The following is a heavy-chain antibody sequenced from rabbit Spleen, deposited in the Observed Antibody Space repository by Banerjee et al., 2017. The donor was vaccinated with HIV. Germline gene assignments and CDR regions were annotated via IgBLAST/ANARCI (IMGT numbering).Heavy chain of an antibody. Sequence: EESGGDLVKPGASLTLTCTASGFSFSGSYYMWWVRQAPGKGLEWIACIYTGSSGSTYYASWAKGRFTISKTSSTTVTLQMTSLTAADTATYFCARYPGSYGYDGGDLWGPGTLVTVS. J-gene: IGHJ6*01. V-gene: IGHV1S40*01. CDR2: IYTGSSGST. D-gene: IGHD6-1*01. CDR3: ARYPGSYGYDGGDL. CDR1: GFSFSGSYY.